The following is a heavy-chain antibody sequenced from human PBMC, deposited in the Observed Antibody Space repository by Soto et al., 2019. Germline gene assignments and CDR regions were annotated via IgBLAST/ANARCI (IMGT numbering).Heavy chain of an antibody. CDR3: ARHTLNYDSSGYYYEYYFDY. J-gene: IGHJ4*02. CDR1: GGSISSSSYY. CDR2: IYYSGST. V-gene: IGHV4-39*01. Sequence: SETLSLTCTVSGGSISSSSYYWGWIRQPPGKGLEWIGSIYYSGSTYYNPSLKSRVTISVDTSKNQFSLKLSSVTAADTVVYYCARHTLNYDSSGYYYEYYFDYWGQGTLVTVSS. D-gene: IGHD3-22*01.